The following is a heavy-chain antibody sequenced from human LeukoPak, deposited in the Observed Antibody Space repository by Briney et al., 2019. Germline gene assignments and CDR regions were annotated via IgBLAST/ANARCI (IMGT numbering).Heavy chain of an antibody. J-gene: IGHJ3*02. CDR3: ARDVDSSSWLDI. D-gene: IGHD6-13*01. CDR1: GGTFSSYA. Sequence: ASVTVSCKASGGTFSSYAISWVRQAPGQGLEWMGGIIPIFGTANYAQKFQGRVTITADESTSTAYMELSSLRSEDTAVYYCARDVDSSSWLDIWGQGTMVTVSS. CDR2: IIPIFGTA. V-gene: IGHV1-69*13.